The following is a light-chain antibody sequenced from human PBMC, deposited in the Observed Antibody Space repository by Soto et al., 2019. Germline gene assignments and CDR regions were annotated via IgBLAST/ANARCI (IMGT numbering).Light chain of an antibody. J-gene: IGKJ4*01. V-gene: IGKV3-20*01. CDR2: GAS. Sequence: EIVLTQSPGTLSLSPGEGATLSCRASQSVSSSYLAWYQQKPGQAPRLLIYGASSRATGIPDRFSGSGSGTDFTLTISRLEPEDFAVYYCQQYGSSPAELTFGGGTKVDIK. CDR3: QQYGSSPAELT. CDR1: QSVSSSY.